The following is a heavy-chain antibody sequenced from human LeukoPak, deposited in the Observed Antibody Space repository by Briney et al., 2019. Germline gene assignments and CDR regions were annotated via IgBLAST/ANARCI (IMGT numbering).Heavy chain of an antibody. CDR1: GGSFSGYY. V-gene: IGHV4-34*01. Sequence: SETLSLTCAVYGGSFSGYYWSWIRQPPGKGLEWIGEINHSGNTNYNPSLKSRVTMSVDTSKNQFSLKLRSVTAADTAVYYCAREKDNWFDPWGQGTLVTVSS. CDR3: AREKDNWFDP. J-gene: IGHJ5*02. CDR2: INHSGNT.